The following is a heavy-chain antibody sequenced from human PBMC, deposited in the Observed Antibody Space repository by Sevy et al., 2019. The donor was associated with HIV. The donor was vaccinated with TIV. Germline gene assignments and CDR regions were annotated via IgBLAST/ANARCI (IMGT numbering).Heavy chain of an antibody. CDR2: ISYDGSNK. D-gene: IGHD7-27*01. CDR1: GFTFSSYA. Sequence: GGSLRLSCAASGFTFSSYAMHWVRQAPGKGLEWVAVISYDGSNKYYADSVKGRFTISRDNSKNTLYLQMNGLRAEDTAVYYCARPILLTGDVFDYWGQGTLVTVSS. J-gene: IGHJ4*02. V-gene: IGHV3-30-3*01. CDR3: ARPILLTGDVFDY.